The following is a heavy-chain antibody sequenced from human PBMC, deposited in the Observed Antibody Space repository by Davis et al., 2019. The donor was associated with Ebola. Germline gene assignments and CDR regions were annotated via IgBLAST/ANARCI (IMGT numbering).Heavy chain of an antibody. J-gene: IGHJ4*02. D-gene: IGHD3-10*01. CDR3: ASYGPGIGGL. CDR2: ISPRSGAT. CDR1: GYIFIDFY. V-gene: IGHV1-2*02. Sequence: ASVKVSCKASGYIFIDFYVHWVRRAPGQGLEWMAWISPRSGATNYAQKFQGRVTLTKDTSINTAYMELSGLRSDDTAVYYCASYGPGIGGLWGQGTLVTVPS.